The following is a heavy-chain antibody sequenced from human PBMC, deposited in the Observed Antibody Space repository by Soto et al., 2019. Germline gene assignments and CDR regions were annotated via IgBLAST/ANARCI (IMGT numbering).Heavy chain of an antibody. Sequence: QVQLQESGPGLVKPSETLSLTCTVSGGSISSYYWSWIRQPPGEGLEWIGYIDYSGSTNYNPSLKGRVTITVATPHNQFSLRLCSVTAADTAVYDCARELIPVAAHYYYGIDVWGQGTTVTVSS. CDR3: ARELIPVAAHYYYGIDV. CDR1: GGSISSYY. CDR2: IDYSGST. D-gene: IGHD6-19*01. V-gene: IGHV4-59*01. J-gene: IGHJ6*02.